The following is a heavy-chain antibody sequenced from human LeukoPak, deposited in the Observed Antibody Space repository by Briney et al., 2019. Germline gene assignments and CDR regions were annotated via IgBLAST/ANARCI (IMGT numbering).Heavy chain of an antibody. J-gene: IGHJ5*02. CDR1: GYTFTGYY. CDR2: INPNSGGT. CDR3: AREVLVTTRRPSWFDP. Sequence: APVKVSCKASGYTFTGYYMHWERQAPGQGLEWMGWINPNSGGTNYAQKFQGRVTMTRDTSISTAYMELSRLRSDDTAVYYCAREVLVTTRRPSWFDPWGQGTLVTVSS. V-gene: IGHV1-2*02. D-gene: IGHD4-17*01.